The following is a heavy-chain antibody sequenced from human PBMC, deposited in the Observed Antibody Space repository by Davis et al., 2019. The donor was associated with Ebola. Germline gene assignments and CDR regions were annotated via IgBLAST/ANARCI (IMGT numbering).Heavy chain of an antibody. J-gene: IGHJ4*02. CDR3: ARYCHYTDCSYFDC. Sequence: PSETLSLTCAVSGGSFSDYYWSWIRQSPGKGLEWVSTISASEGHTHYSDSVRGRFTISRDNSKNTLYLQMNSLRAEDTATYYCARYCHYTDCSYFDCWGQGTMVAVSS. CDR1: GGSFSDYY. D-gene: IGHD2-15*01. V-gene: IGHV3-23*01. CDR2: ISASEGHT.